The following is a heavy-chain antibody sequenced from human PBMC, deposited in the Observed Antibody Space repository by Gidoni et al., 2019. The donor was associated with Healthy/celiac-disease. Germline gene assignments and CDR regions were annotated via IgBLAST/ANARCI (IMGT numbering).Heavy chain of an antibody. V-gene: IGHV3-7*01. CDR1: GFTFSSYC. D-gene: IGHD6-6*01. Sequence: EVQLVESGGGLVQPGGSLRLACAASGFTFSSYCMSWVRQAPGKGRDGVANIKQDGSEKYYVDSVKGRFTISRDNAKNSLYLQMNSLRAEDTAVYYCAREYSSSSAFDIWGQGTMVTVSS. CDR2: IKQDGSEK. CDR3: AREYSSSSAFDI. J-gene: IGHJ3*02.